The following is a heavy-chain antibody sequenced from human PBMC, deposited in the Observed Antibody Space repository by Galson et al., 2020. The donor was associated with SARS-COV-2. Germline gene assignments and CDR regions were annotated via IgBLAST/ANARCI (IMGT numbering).Heavy chain of an antibody. CDR2: NNGRGGIT. Sequence: TGGSLRLSCAASGFTLSTYAMSWVRQGPGKGLEWFSANNGRGGITYYADPDKDRLPISRDTSRNTLYLQMNSLRAEDTAVYYCARDQTLAVAGLGWTGNWFDPWGQGTLVTVSS. D-gene: IGHD6-19*01. J-gene: IGHJ5*02. V-gene: IGHV3-23*01. CDR3: ARDQTLAVAGLGWTGNWFDP. CDR1: GFTLSTYA.